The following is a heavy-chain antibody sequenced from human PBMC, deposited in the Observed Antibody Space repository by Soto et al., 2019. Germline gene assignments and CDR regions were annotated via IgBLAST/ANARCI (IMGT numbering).Heavy chain of an antibody. CDR2: ISFDGDNE. J-gene: IGHJ4*02. D-gene: IGHD6-13*01. CDR1: GFTFSSYA. CDR3: ARDLFGAAAGPFDY. V-gene: IGHV3-30-3*01. Sequence: GGSLRLSCAASGFTFSSYAIHWVRQAPGKGLEWVTLISFDGDNEYYADSVKGRFTISRDNSKNTVYLQMNSLGAEDTALYYCARDLFGAAAGPFDYWGQGTLVTVSS.